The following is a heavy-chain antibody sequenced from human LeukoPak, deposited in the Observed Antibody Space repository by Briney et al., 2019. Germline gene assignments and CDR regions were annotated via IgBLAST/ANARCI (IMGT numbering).Heavy chain of an antibody. V-gene: IGHV4-4*07. CDR3: ARDRLEYYFDY. CDR1: GGSISSYY. Sequence: SETLSLTCTVSGGSISSYYWSWIRQPAGKGLEWIGRIYTSGSTNYSPSLKSRVTISVDKSKNQFPLKLSSVTAADTAVYYCARDRLEYYFDYWGQGTLVTVSS. J-gene: IGHJ4*02. CDR2: IYTSGST. D-gene: IGHD5-24*01.